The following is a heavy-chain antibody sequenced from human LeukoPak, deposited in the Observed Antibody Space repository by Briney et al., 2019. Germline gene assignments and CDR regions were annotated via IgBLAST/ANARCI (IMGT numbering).Heavy chain of an antibody. CDR3: APKWDTVTSGPLDP. CDR1: GYTLTELS. D-gene: IGHD4-17*01. V-gene: IGHV1-24*01. Sequence: GASVKVSCKVSGYTLTELSMLWVRQAPGKGLEWMGGFDPEDGETIYAQKFQGRVTMTEDTSTDTAYMELSSLRSEDTAVYYCAPKWDTVTSGPLDPWGQGTLVTVSS. CDR2: FDPEDGET. J-gene: IGHJ5*02.